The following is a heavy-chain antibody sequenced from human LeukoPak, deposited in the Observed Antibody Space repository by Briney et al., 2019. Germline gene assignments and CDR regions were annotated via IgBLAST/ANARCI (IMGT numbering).Heavy chain of an antibody. J-gene: IGHJ4*02. D-gene: IGHD3-10*01. CDR3: ARDLFYSVSGTYYNVGRVFNY. CDR1: GFTFSSYG. CDR2: ISGSGGST. V-gene: IGHV3-23*01. Sequence: SGGSLRLSCAASGFTFSSYGMNWVRQAPGKGLEWVSAISGSGGSTYYADSVKGRFTISRDNSKNTLYLQMNSLRADDTAVYYCARDLFYSVSGTYYNVGRVFNYWGQGTLVTVSS.